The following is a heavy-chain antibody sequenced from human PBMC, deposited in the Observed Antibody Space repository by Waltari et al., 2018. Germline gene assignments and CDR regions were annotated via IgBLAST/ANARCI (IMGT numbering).Heavy chain of an antibody. CDR2: IRYDGSNK. CDR1: GFTFSSYG. V-gene: IGHV3-30*02. J-gene: IGHJ4*02. D-gene: IGHD2-15*01. CDR3: AKERRVTLVVVAAGLDY. Sequence: QVQLVESGGGVVQPGGSLRLSCAASGFTFSSYGMHWVRQAPGKGLEWVAIIRYDGSNKYYADSVKGRFTISRDNSKNTLYLQMNSLRAEDTAVYYCAKERRVTLVVVAAGLDYWGQGTLVTVSS.